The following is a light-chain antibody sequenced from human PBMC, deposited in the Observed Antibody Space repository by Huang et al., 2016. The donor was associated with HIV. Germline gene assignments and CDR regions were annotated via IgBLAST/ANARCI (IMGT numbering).Light chain of an antibody. CDR1: QSLLYNSNNKNY. V-gene: IGKV4-1*01. J-gene: IGKJ2*01. Sequence: DIVMTQSPDYLAVSLGERATINCKSSQSLLYNSNNKNYLAWYQQKPGQPPNLLIYWASSRTSGVPDRFSGSGSETDFTLTISSLQAEDVAVYYCQQHYSSPPTFGQGTKLEIK. CDR2: WAS. CDR3: QQHYSSPPT.